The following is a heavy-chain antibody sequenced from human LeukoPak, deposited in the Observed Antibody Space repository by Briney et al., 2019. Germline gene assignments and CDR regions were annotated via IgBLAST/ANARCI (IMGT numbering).Heavy chain of an antibody. Sequence: ASVKVSCKTSGYTFSTYGINWMRQAPGQGLEWMGWISGHNGNTQYSQKLQGRVTMSIDTSTTTAYMELRSLRSDDTALYYCAREHGAVTGLDAFDIWGQETMVTVSS. J-gene: IGHJ3*02. CDR1: GYTFSTYG. CDR2: ISGHNGNT. D-gene: IGHD6-19*01. V-gene: IGHV1-18*04. CDR3: AREHGAVTGLDAFDI.